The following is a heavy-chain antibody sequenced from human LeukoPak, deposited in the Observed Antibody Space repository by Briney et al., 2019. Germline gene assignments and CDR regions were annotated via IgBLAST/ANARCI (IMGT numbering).Heavy chain of an antibody. Sequence: GESLKISCKGSGYIFTSYWIGWVRQLPGKGLEWMGIISPVGSDTRYSPSFQGQVTISAGKSISTAYLQWSSLKASDTAMYYCARRGWQVGGISWFFDYWGQGTLVTVSS. CDR1: GYIFTSYW. CDR3: ARRGWQVGGISWFFDY. J-gene: IGHJ4*02. V-gene: IGHV5-51*01. CDR2: ISPVGSDT. D-gene: IGHD6-19*01.